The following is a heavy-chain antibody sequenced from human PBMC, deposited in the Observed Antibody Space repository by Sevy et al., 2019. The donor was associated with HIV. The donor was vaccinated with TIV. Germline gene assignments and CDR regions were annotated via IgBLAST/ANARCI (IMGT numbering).Heavy chain of an antibody. CDR1: GFTFRSYG. V-gene: IGHV3-33*01. D-gene: IGHD2-8*01. CDR3: ARGGYCTNNVCSWSIDD. CDR2: IWDNGSKK. Sequence: GGSLRLSCAASGFTFRSYGMHWVRQAPGKGLEWVAVIWDNGSKKYYADSVKGRFTISRDNSKNTLYLQMNSLRAEDTAVYYCARGGYCTNNVCSWSIDDWGRGTLVTVSS. J-gene: IGHJ4*02.